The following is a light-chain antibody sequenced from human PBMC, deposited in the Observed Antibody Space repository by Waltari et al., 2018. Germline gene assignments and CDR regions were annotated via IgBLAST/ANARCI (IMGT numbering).Light chain of an antibody. V-gene: IGLV6-57*03. J-gene: IGLJ3*02. Sequence: NFVLTQPQSVSQSPGKTVTISCTRRSGRFAGTYLQWYQLPPGSAPTTVIYADDQSPSGVPDRFSGSIDRSSNSASLTISGLKTEDEADYYCQSYDYSTWIFGGGTKLTVL. CDR2: ADD. CDR1: SGRFAGTY. CDR3: QSYDYSTWI.